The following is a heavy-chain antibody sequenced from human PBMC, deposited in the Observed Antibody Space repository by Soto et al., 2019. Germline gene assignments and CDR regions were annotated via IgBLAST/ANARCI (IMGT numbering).Heavy chain of an antibody. CDR1: GFTFSSYS. V-gene: IGHV3-48*01. Sequence: HPGGSLRLSCAASGFTFSSYSMNWVRQAPGKGLEWVSYISSSSSTIYYADSVKGRFTISRDNAKNSLYLQMNSLRAEDTAVYYCAREPGITGTRALLGAFDIWGQGTMVTVSS. D-gene: IGHD1-7*01. J-gene: IGHJ3*02. CDR2: ISSSSSTI. CDR3: AREPGITGTRALLGAFDI.